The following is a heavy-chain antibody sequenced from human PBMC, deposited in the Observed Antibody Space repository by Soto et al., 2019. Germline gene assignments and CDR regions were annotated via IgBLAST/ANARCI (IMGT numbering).Heavy chain of an antibody. V-gene: IGHV4-34*01. CDR1: GGSFSGHS. CDR2: INHSGRV. Sequence: NPSETLSLTCAVYGGSFSGHSWTRIRQSPGKGLEWIGDINHSGRVNYSPSLKSRVTISLDTSKNQFSLTLSAVTAADTAMYYCSTRAYDTNGYYRFDPWGQGTLVTVSS. CDR3: STRAYDTNGYYRFDP. J-gene: IGHJ5*01. D-gene: IGHD3-22*01.